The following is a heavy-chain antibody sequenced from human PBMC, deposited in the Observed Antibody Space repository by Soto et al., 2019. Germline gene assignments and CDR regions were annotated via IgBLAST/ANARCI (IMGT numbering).Heavy chain of an antibody. J-gene: IGHJ5*02. V-gene: IGHV3-49*03. Sequence: EVQLVESGGDLVQPGRSLRLSCTASGFTFGDYGLSWFRQAPGKGLEWVGFIRYKANGGTTEYAASVKGRFTISRDDSRSIACLHMNSLKTQDTAVYYCTRGPIGDPIRGSDWFDPWGQGIRVTVSS. CDR2: IRYKANGGTT. CDR1: GFTFGDYG. D-gene: IGHD3-16*01. CDR3: TRGPIGDPIRGSDWFDP.